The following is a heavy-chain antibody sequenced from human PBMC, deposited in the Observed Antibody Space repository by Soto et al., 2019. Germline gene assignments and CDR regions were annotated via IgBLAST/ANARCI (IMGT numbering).Heavy chain of an antibody. CDR1: GFTFSSYW. J-gene: IGHJ5*02. CDR3: ARDEGLETFWSGYYLVSWFDP. V-gene: IGHV3-74*01. Sequence: EVQLVESGGGLVQPGGSLRLSCAASGFTFSSYWMHWVRQAPGKGLVWVSRINSDGSSTSYADSVKGRFTISRDNAKNTLYLQMNSLRAEDTAVYYCARDEGLETFWSGYYLVSWFDPWGQGTLVTVSS. D-gene: IGHD3-3*01. CDR2: INSDGSST.